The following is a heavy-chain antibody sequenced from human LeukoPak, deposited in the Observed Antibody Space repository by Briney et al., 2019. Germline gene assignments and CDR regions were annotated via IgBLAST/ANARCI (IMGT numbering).Heavy chain of an antibody. J-gene: IGHJ4*02. CDR1: GFTFSSYG. CDR2: IRYDGSNK. V-gene: IGHV3-30*02. D-gene: IGHD6-19*01. CDR3: AKENSQWLVEGGFDY. Sequence: GGSLRLSCAASGFTFSSYGMHWVRQAPGKGLEWVAFIRYDGSNKYYADSVKGRFTISRVNSKNTLYLQMNSLRAEDTAVYYCAKENSQWLVEGGFDYWGQGTLVTVSS.